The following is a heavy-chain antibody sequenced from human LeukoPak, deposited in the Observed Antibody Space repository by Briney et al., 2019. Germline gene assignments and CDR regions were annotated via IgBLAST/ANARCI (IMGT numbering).Heavy chain of an antibody. CDR3: AKDRDYYDSSGYDY. CDR1: GFTFSSYG. D-gene: IGHD3-22*01. J-gene: IGHJ4*02. Sequence: GGSLRLSCAASGFTFSSYGMHWVRQAPGKGLEWWAVISYDGSNKYYADSVKGRFTISRDNSKNTLYLQMNSLRAEDTAVYYCAKDRDYYDSSGYDYWGQGTLVTVSS. V-gene: IGHV3-30*18. CDR2: ISYDGSNK.